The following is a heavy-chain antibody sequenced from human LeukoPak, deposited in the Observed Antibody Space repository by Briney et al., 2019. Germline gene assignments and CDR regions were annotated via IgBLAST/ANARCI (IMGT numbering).Heavy chain of an antibody. CDR3: AREMTTVTKDDAFDI. CDR2: IYTSGST. J-gene: IGHJ3*02. D-gene: IGHD4-11*01. CDR1: GGSISSYY. V-gene: IGHV4-4*07. Sequence: PSETLSLTCTVSGGSISSYYWSWIRQPAGKGLEWIGRIYTSGSTNYNPSLKSRVTMSVDTPKNQFSLKLSSVTAADTAVYYCAREMTTVTKDDAFDIWGQGTMVTVSS.